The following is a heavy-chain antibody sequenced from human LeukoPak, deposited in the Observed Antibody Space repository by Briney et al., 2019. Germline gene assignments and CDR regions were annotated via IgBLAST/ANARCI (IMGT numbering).Heavy chain of an antibody. D-gene: IGHD3-16*01. V-gene: IGHV4-59*01. CDR3: ARISWAATPFDN. CDR2: IYYSGST. CDR1: GGSIKNYY. J-gene: IGHJ4*02. Sequence: SETLSLTCTVSGGSIKNYYWSWIRQPPGKGLEWIGYIYYSGSTNYNPSLESRVTISLDTSKNQFSLKLTPVTAADTAVYYCARISWAATPFDNWGQGTLVTVSS.